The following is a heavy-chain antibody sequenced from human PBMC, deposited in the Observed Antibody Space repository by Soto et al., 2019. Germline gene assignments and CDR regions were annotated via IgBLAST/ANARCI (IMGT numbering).Heavy chain of an antibody. D-gene: IGHD5-12*01. CDR3: AITREMATIRVLAFDY. CDR2: IYYSGST. Sequence: SETLSLTCTVSGGSISSSSYYWGWIRQPPGKGLEWIGSIYYSGSTYYNPSLKSRVTISVDTSKNQFSLKLSSVTAADTAVYYCAITREMATIRVLAFDYWGQGTLVTVSS. CDR1: GGSISSSSYY. V-gene: IGHV4-39*01. J-gene: IGHJ4*02.